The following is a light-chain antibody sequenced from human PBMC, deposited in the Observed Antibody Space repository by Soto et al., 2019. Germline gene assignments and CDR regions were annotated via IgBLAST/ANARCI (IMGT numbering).Light chain of an antibody. CDR1: QSISSY. Sequence: DVPVTPTPTSLSASVGYIVTITCLASQSISSYLNWYQQKPGKAPKLLIYAASSLHSGVPSRFSGGGSGTDFTLTISSLQPEDFATYYCQQVNVYPSPFGGVTKV. V-gene: IGKV1-39*01. CDR2: AAS. CDR3: QQVNVYPSP. J-gene: IGKJ4*01.